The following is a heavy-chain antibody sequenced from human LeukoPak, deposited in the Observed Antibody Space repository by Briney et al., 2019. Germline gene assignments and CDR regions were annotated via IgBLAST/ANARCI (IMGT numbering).Heavy chain of an antibody. J-gene: IGHJ4*02. CDR2: IRSKAYGGTT. D-gene: IGHD3-22*01. CDR3: TKDSSGYYWEFDY. V-gene: IGHV3-49*03. Sequence: PGGSLRLSCTASGFTFGDYAMSWFRQAPGKGLEWVGFIRSKAYGGTTEYAASVKGRFTISRDDSKSIAYLQMNSLKTEDTAVYYCTKDSSGYYWEFDYWGQGILVTVSS. CDR1: GFTFGDYA.